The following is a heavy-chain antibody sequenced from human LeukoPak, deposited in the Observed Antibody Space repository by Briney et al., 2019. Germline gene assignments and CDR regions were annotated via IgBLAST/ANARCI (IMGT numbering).Heavy chain of an antibody. V-gene: IGHV3-23*01. J-gene: IGHJ5*02. CDR1: GFTFSSYA. CDR2: ISDSGGST. Sequence: GGSLRLSCAASGFTFSSYAMSWVRQAPGKGLEWVSAISDSGGSTYYADSVKGRFTISRDNSKNTLYLQMNSLRAEDTAVYYCAKGPLVVALYNWFDPWGQGTLVTVSS. D-gene: IGHD2-15*01. CDR3: AKGPLVVALYNWFDP.